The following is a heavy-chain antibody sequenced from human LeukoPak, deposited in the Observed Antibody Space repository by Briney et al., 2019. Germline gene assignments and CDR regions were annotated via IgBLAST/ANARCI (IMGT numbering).Heavy chain of an antibody. Sequence: SETLSLTCTVSGGSISSNSYYWGWIRQPPGKGLEWIGTFYYSGSTYYNPSLKSRVTISVDTSKNQFSLWLSSVTAADTAVYFCARGGSDWYIDSWGQGTLVTVSS. CDR1: GGSISSNSYY. J-gene: IGHJ5*01. CDR2: FYYSGST. V-gene: IGHV4-39*02. CDR3: ARGGSDWYIDS. D-gene: IGHD6-13*01.